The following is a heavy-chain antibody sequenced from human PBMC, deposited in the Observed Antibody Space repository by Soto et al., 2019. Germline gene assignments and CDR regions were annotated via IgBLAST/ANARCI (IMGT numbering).Heavy chain of an antibody. D-gene: IGHD6-19*01. CDR2: ISSSSSYI. CDR3: ARDSSGWPCFDY. V-gene: IGHV3-21*01. CDR1: GFTFSSYS. J-gene: IGHJ4*02. Sequence: GGSLRLSCAASGFTFSSYSMNWVRQAPGKGLEWVSSISSSSSYIYYADSVKGRFTISRDNAKNSLYLQMNSLRAEDTAVYYCARDSSGWPCFDYWGQGTLVTVSS.